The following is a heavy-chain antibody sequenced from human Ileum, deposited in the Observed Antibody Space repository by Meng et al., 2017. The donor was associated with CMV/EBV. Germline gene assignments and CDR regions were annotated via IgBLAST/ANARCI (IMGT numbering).Heavy chain of an antibody. CDR1: GFTFSSYG. CDR2: IRYDGSKT. D-gene: IGHD6-19*01. V-gene: IGHV3-30*02. J-gene: IGHJ4*02. Sequence: GESLKISCAASGFTFSSYGMHWVRQAPGKGLEWVAFIRYDGSKTDYVDSVKGRFTISRDDAKNSLYLQMNSLRAEDTAVYYCATSPGEKWLLYLDYWGQGTLVTVSS. CDR3: ATSPGEKWLLYLDY.